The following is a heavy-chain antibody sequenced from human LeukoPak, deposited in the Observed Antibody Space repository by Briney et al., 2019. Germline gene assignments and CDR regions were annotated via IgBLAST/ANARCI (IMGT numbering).Heavy chain of an antibody. CDR3: ANLCISSDCVPTFDY. J-gene: IGHJ4*02. CDR1: GFTFSSYA. CDR2: ISGSGGST. V-gene: IGHV3-23*01. D-gene: IGHD2-2*01. Sequence: GGSLRLSCAASGFTFSSYAMSWVRQAPGKGLEWVSAISGSGGSTYYADSVKGRFTISRDNSKNTLYLQMNSLRAEDTAVYYCANLCISSDCVPTFDYWGQGTRVTVSS.